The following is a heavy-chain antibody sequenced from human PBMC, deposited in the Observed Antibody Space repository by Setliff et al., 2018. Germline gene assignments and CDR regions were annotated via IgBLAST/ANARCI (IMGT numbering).Heavy chain of an antibody. CDR1: GGSISDNNYY. Sequence: SETLSLTCTVSGGSISDNNYYWCWIRQSPGKELEWIGCISHSANKYYNPSFRTGVTISVDTSKNPFSLNLLSLTAADTAVYYCARLSPYNTVPPFDYWGQGTPVTVSS. CDR2: ISHSANK. D-gene: IGHD1-20*01. J-gene: IGHJ4*02. CDR3: ARLSPYNTVPPFDY. V-gene: IGHV4-39*02.